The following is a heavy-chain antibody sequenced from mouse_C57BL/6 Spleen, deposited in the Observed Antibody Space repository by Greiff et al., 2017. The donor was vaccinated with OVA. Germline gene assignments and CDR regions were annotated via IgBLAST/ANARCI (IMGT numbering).Heavy chain of an antibody. V-gene: IGHV1-47*01. CDR3: ARGQGYYDYDGGRFDY. D-gene: IGHD2-4*01. J-gene: IGHJ2*01. CDR2: FHPYNDDT. Sequence: VQVVESGAELVKPGASVKMSCKASGYTFTTYPIEWMKQNHGKSLEWIGNFHPYNDDTKYNEKFKGKATLTVEKSSSTVYLELSRLTSDDSAVYYCARGQGYYDYDGGRFDYWGQGTTLTVSS. CDR1: GYTFTTYP.